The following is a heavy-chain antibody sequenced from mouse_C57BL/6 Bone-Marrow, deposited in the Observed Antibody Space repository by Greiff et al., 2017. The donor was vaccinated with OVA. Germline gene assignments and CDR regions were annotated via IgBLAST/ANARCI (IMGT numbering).Heavy chain of an antibody. Sequence: EVQLQQSGAALVKPGASVQLSCTASGFNINDYYMHWVQQRTEQGLAWIGRIDPEDGETTYAPKFQGKATITADTASNTAYLQLSSLTSEDTAVYYCARSLFYAMDYWGQGTSVTVSS. D-gene: IGHD1-1*01. V-gene: IGHV14-2*01. CDR3: ARSLFYAMDY. J-gene: IGHJ4*01. CDR2: IDPEDGET. CDR1: GFNINDYY.